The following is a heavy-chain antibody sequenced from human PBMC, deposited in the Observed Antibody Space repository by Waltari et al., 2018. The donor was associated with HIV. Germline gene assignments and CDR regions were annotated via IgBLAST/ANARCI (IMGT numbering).Heavy chain of an antibody. CDR2: ISSSSSYI. CDR3: ARDSGPYYYDSSGYASFDY. Sequence: EVQLVESGGGLVKPGGSLRLSCAASGFTFSRYSMNWVRQAPGKGVEGVSSISSSSSYIYYADSVKGRFTISRDNAKNSLYLQMNSLRAEDTAVYYCARDSGPYYYDSSGYASFDYWGQGTLVTVSS. V-gene: IGHV3-21*01. D-gene: IGHD3-22*01. J-gene: IGHJ4*02. CDR1: GFTFSRYS.